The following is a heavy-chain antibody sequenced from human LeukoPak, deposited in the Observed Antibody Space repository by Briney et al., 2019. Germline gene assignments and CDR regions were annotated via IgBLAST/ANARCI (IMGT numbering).Heavy chain of an antibody. CDR3: ARDNLFDY. CDR1: GFTFSSYS. D-gene: IGHD1-14*01. J-gene: IGHJ4*02. Sequence: GGSLRLSCAASGFTFSSYSMNWVRQAPGKGLEWVSSISSRSSYIYYADSVKGRFTISRDNAKNSLYLQMNSLRAEDTAVYYCARDNLFDYWGQGTLGTVSS. V-gene: IGHV3-21*01. CDR2: ISSRSSYI.